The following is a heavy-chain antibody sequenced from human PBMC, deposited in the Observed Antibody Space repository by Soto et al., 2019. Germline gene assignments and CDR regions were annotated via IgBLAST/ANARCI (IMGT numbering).Heavy chain of an antibody. J-gene: IGHJ4*02. V-gene: IGHV4-30-4*01. CDR1: GGSISSGDYY. CDR2: IYYSGST. Sequence: ASETLSLTCTVSGGSISSGDYYWSWIRQPPGRGLEWIGYIYYSGSTYYNPSLKSRVTISVDTSKNQFSLKLSSVTAADTAVYYCARGYDSSGLPFDYWGQGTLVTVSS. CDR3: ARGYDSSGLPFDY. D-gene: IGHD3-22*01.